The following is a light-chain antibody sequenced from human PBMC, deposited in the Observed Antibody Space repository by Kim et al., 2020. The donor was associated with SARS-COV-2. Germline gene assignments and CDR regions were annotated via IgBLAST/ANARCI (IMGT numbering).Light chain of an antibody. CDR3: QQYNSYPLT. CDR2: KAS. Sequence: VGDRVTSTCRASQSISSWLAWYQQKPGKAPKLLIYKASSLESGVPSRFSGSGSGTEFTLTISSLQPDDFATYYCQQYNSYPLTFGGGTKVDIK. V-gene: IGKV1-5*03. CDR1: QSISSW. J-gene: IGKJ4*01.